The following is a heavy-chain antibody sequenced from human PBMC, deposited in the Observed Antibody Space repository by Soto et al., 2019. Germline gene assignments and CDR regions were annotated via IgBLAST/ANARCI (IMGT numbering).Heavy chain of an antibody. Sequence: GGSLRLSCAASGFTFRTYVVSWVRRTPGKGLEWVSSISGGGERTYYADSVKGRFTISRDNSKNTLYLQMDSLRAEDTAIYYCASDCGSTCYYFGYWGQGTLVTVSS. CDR2: ISGGGERT. J-gene: IGHJ4*02. D-gene: IGHD6-13*01. CDR1: GFTFRTYV. V-gene: IGHV3-23*01. CDR3: ASDCGSTCYYFGY.